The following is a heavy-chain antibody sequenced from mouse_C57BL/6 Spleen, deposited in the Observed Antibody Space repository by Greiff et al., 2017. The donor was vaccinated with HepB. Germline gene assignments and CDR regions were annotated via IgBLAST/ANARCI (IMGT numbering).Heavy chain of an antibody. V-gene: IGHV3-5*01. D-gene: IGHD1-1*01. Sequence: DVMLVESGPGLVKPSQTVFLTCTVTGISITTGNYRWSCIRQFPGNKLEWIGYIYYSGTITYNPSLTSRTTITRDTPKNQFFLEMISLTEEDTATCYWARERTDGSSYRVLYYFDYWGQGTTLTVSS. CDR1: GISITTGNYR. CDR2: IYYSGTI. CDR3: ARERTDGSSYRVLYYFDY. J-gene: IGHJ2*01.